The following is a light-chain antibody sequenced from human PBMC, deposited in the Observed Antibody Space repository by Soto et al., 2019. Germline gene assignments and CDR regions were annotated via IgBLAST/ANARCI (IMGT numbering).Light chain of an antibody. J-gene: IGKJ5*01. Sequence: DIQMTQSPSSLSASVGDRVTITCRASQSISSYLNWYQKKPGKAPNLLIYAATGLQSGVPSRFSGSGSGTDFNLTISSLQTEDFATYLCQQSYNTTLTFGQGTRLEIK. CDR2: AAT. CDR1: QSISSY. CDR3: QQSYNTTLT. V-gene: IGKV1-39*01.